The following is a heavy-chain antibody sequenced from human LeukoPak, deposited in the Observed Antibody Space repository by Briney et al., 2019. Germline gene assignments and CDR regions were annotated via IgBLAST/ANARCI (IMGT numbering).Heavy chain of an antibody. J-gene: IGHJ4*02. Sequence: SETLSLTCAVYGGSFSGYYWSWIRQPPGKGLEWIGEINHSGSTNYNPSLKSRVTISVDTSKNQFSLKLSSVTAADTAVYYCARGSGGHYYDSSGYYYGDYWGQGTLVTVSS. CDR3: ARGSGGHYYDSSGYYYGDY. V-gene: IGHV4-34*01. CDR1: GGSFSGYY. D-gene: IGHD3-22*01. CDR2: INHSGST.